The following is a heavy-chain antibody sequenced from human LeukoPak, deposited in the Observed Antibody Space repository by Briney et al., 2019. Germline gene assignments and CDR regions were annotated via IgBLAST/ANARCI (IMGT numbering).Heavy chain of an antibody. Sequence: GGSLRLSCAASGFTVSSNYMSWVRQAPGKGLEWVSVIYSGGSTYYADSVKGRFTISSDNSKNTLYLQMNSLRAEDTAVYYCARGRRDYYDSSGWGQGTLVTVSS. CDR2: IYSGGST. CDR3: ARGRRDYYDSSG. V-gene: IGHV3-53*01. CDR1: GFTVSSNY. J-gene: IGHJ4*02. D-gene: IGHD3-22*01.